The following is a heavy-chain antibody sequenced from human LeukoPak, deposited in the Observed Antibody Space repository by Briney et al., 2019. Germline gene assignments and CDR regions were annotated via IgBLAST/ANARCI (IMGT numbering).Heavy chain of an antibody. J-gene: IGHJ4*02. V-gene: IGHV4-4*02. Sequence: SETLSLTCSVSGDSISSSHWWSWVRQAPGEGLEWIGEIYHSGGTKYNPSLKSRVTISVDKSKNQFSLKGTSATAADTAVYYCARRAAACPHRGCPFDSWGQGTLVPSPQ. D-gene: IGHD6-13*01. CDR1: GDSISSSHW. CDR2: IYHSGGT. CDR3: ARRAAACPHRGCPFDS.